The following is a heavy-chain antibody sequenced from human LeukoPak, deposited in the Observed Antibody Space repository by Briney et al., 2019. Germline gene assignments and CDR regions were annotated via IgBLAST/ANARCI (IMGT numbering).Heavy chain of an antibody. V-gene: IGHV4-59*08. J-gene: IGHJ6*03. CDR1: GASFSTYY. D-gene: IGHD4-11*01. CDR2: IYYSGST. Sequence: PSETLSLTCTISGASFSTYYWSWIRQPPGKGLKWIGYIYYSGSTTYNPSLESRLTISVDTSKNQFSLNLTSATAADTAVYYCARFYSYYYYMDVWGKGTTVTVSS. CDR3: ARFYSYYYYMDV.